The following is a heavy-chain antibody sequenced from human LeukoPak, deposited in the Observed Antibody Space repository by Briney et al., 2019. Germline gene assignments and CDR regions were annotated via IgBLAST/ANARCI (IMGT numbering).Heavy chain of an antibody. CDR3: ARDPYSGLFDY. CDR1: GFTFSSYS. Sequence: GGSLRLSCAASGFTFSSYSMNWVRQAPGKGLEWVSSISSSSSYIYYADSVKGRFTISRDKAKNSLYMQMNSLRAEDTAVYYCARDPYSGLFDYWGQGTLVTVCS. V-gene: IGHV3-21*01. D-gene: IGHD4-11*01. CDR2: ISSSSSYI. J-gene: IGHJ4*02.